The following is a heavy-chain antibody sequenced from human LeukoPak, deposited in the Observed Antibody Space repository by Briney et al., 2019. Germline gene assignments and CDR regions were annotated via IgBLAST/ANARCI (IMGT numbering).Heavy chain of an antibody. V-gene: IGHV3-53*01. CDR2: IYSGGST. D-gene: IGHD3-10*01. Sequence: GGSLRLSCAASGFTVSSNYMSWVRQAPGKGLEWVSVIYSGGSTYYADSVKGRFTISRDNSKNTLYLQMNSLRAEDTAVYYCAREARWFGELSFDYWGQGTLITVSS. CDR1: GFTVSSNY. CDR3: AREARWFGELSFDY. J-gene: IGHJ4*02.